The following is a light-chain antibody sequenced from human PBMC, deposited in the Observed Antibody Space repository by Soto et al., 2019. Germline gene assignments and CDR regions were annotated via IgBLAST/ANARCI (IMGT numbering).Light chain of an antibody. CDR3: QQYNTFPLT. V-gene: IGKV1-5*03. J-gene: IGKJ4*01. CDR1: QIIGNW. Sequence: DTQMTQSPSTLSASVGDRVTITCRASQIIGNWLGWYQQKPGKAPKLLIYKASSLERGVTSRFSGSGSGTEFTLIISSLQPDDFASYYCQQYNTFPLTFGGGTKVEIK. CDR2: KAS.